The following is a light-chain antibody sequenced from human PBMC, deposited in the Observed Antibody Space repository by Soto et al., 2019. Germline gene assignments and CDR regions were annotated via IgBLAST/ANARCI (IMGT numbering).Light chain of an antibody. Sequence: QSVLTQPPSASGTPGQRVTISCSGSSSNIGGNYVSWYQQFPGTAPKLLIYGNTQRPSGVPDRFSCSKAGTSASLAISVLRSEDGGDYYCAALDDSLNGWVFGGGTKLTVL. CDR3: AALDDSLNGWV. CDR1: SSNIGGNY. V-gene: IGLV1-47*02. J-gene: IGLJ3*02. CDR2: GNT.